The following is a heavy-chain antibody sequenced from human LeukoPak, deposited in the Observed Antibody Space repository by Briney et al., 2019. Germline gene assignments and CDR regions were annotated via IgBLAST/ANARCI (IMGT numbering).Heavy chain of an antibody. CDR2: ITPNSGGT. Sequence: ASVKVSCKASGGTFSSSTISWVRQAPGQGLDWMGWITPNSGGTDYALKFQGRVTMTRDTSISTAYMELTGLRSDDTAVYYCARSSIGLGFFDYWGQGTLVTVSS. CDR3: ARSSIGLGFFDY. CDR1: GGTFSSST. D-gene: IGHD2/OR15-2a*01. J-gene: IGHJ4*02. V-gene: IGHV1-2*02.